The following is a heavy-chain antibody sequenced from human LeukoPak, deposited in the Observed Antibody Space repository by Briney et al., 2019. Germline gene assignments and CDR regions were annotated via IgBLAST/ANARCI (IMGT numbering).Heavy chain of an antibody. V-gene: IGHV4-34*01. D-gene: IGHD3-10*01. J-gene: IGHJ5*02. Sequence: PSETLSLTCAVYGGSFSGYYWSWIRQPPGKGLEWIGEISHSGSTNYNPSLKSRVTISVDTSKNQFSLKLSSVTAADTAVYYCARGVMVRGVLGWFDPWGQGTLVTVSS. CDR1: GGSFSGYY. CDR2: ISHSGST. CDR3: ARGVMVRGVLGWFDP.